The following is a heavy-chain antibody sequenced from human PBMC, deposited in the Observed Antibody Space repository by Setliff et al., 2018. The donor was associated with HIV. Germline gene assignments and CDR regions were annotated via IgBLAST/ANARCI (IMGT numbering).Heavy chain of an antibody. J-gene: IGHJ2*01. CDR3: VRSSQAVPSSKAHWYFDL. Sequence: PGGSLRLSCAASGFTLSDHWMHWVRQVPGKGLEWVSYISSSGSTVYYADSAKGRFTISRDNAKNSLYLQMNSLRVEDTALYYCVRSSQAVPSSKAHWYFDLWGRGTLVTVSS. CDR1: GFTLSDHW. V-gene: IGHV3-11*04. D-gene: IGHD2-2*01. CDR2: ISSSGSTV.